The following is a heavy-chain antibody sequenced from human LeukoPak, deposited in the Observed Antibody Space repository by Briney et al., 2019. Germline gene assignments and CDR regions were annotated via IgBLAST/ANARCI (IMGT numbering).Heavy chain of an antibody. V-gene: IGHV3-33*06. CDR3: AKDDYSNYGTKYMDV. CDR1: GFTFSSYG. CDR2: IWYDGSNK. J-gene: IGHJ6*03. D-gene: IGHD4-11*01. Sequence: GRSLRLSCAASGFTFSSYGMHWVRQAPGKGQEWVAVIWYDGSNKYYADSVKGRFTISRDNSKNTLYLQMNSLRAEDTAVYYCAKDDYSNYGTKYMDVWGKGTTVTVSS.